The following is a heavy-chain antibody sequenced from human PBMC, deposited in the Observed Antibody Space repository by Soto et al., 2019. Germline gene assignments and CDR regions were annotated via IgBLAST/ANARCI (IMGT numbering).Heavy chain of an antibody. D-gene: IGHD3-10*01. CDR2: ISGNGETT. V-gene: IGHV3-23*01. CDR3: AKDHYSGSGSYNYYYFNYGMDV. J-gene: IGHJ6*02. CDR1: GFSLSDYA. Sequence: GGSLRLSCAASGFSLSDYAMSWVRQASGKRLEWVSTISGNGETTYYADSVKGRFTISRDSSERSLFLQMSSLRAEDTAVYYCAKDHYSGSGSYNYYYFNYGMDVWGRGTTVTVSS.